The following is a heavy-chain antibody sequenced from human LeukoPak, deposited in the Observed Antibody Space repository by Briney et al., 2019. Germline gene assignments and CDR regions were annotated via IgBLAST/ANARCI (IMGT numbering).Heavy chain of an antibody. J-gene: IGHJ4*02. D-gene: IGHD3-22*01. CDR2: IRYEGSSK. Sequence: PGGSLRLSCAASGFTFSWCGMHWVRQAPGKGLEWVAFIRYEGSSKYYADSVKGRFTISRDNSKNTLYLEMNSLRAEDTALYYCAKYAASQFYYDISGYEGYFDYWGQGTLVTVSS. CDR3: AKYAASQFYYDISGYEGYFDY. V-gene: IGHV3-30*02. CDR1: GFTFSWCG.